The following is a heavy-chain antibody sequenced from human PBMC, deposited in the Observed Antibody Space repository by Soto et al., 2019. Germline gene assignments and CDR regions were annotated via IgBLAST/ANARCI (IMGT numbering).Heavy chain of an antibody. CDR3: ARDYRTYYDFWSGSSIDY. J-gene: IGHJ4*02. V-gene: IGHV3-30-3*01. CDR2: ISYDGSNK. D-gene: IGHD3-3*01. CDR1: GFTFSSYA. Sequence: PGGSLRLSCAASGFTFSSYAMHWVRQAPGKGLEWVAVISYDGSNKYYADSVKGRFTISRDNSENTLYLQMNSLRAEDTAVYYCARDYRTYYDFWSGSSIDYWGQGTLVTVSS.